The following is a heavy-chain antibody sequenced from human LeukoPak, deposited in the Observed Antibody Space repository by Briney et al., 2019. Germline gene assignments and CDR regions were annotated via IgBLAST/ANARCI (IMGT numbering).Heavy chain of an antibody. CDR3: ARDGGHTRYFDY. J-gene: IGHJ4*02. Sequence: GGSLRLSCAASGFTFSSYAMAWVRQAPGKGLEWVSGLSGSGGSTYYADSVKGRFTISRDNAKNSLYLQMNSLRAEDTAVYYCARDGGHTRYFDYWGQGTLVTVSS. V-gene: IGHV3-23*01. CDR2: LSGSGGST. CDR1: GFTFSSYA. D-gene: IGHD3-16*01.